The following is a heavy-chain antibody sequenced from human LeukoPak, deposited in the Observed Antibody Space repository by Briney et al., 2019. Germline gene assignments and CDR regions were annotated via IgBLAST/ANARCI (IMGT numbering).Heavy chain of an antibody. Sequence: GGSLRLSCAASGFTFSSYGMHWVRRAPGKGLEWVAFIRYAVSNKYYADSVKGRFTISRDNSKNTLYLQMNSLRAEDTAGYYCAKERDTAMVTIDYWGQGTLVTVS. V-gene: IGHV3-30*02. CDR3: AKERDTAMVTIDY. CDR1: GFTFSSYG. D-gene: IGHD5-18*01. CDR2: IRYAVSNK. J-gene: IGHJ4*02.